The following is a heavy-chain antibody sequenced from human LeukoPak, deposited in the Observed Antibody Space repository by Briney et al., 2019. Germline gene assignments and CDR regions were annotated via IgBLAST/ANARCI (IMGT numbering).Heavy chain of an antibody. J-gene: IGHJ6*02. CDR3: VRDLGATFSYAMDV. CDR2: ISYDGNDN. V-gene: IGHV3-30*04. Sequence: GGSLRLSCAASGFSFSSYVIHWVRQAPGKGLEWVTLISYDGNDNDYGDSVKGRFTSSRDNSKNTLFLHMTSLRPEDTAVYYCVRDLGATFSYAMDVWGQGTAVIVSS. D-gene: IGHD1-26*01. CDR1: GFSFSSYV.